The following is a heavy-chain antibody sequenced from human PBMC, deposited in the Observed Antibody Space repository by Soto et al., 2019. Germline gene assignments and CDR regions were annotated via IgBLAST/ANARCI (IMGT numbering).Heavy chain of an antibody. Sequence: QVQLVQSGAEVKKPGASVKVSCKASGYTFTSYDINWVRQATGQGLEWMGWMNPNSGNTGYAQKFQDRVTMTRNTSISTAYMDVSSLRYEDTAVYYCARGDEYCSSTSCYLSFRAHYYYYYGMDVWGQGTTVAVSS. CDR2: MNPNSGNT. CDR3: ARGDEYCSSTSCYLSFRAHYYYYYGMDV. V-gene: IGHV1-8*01. CDR1: GYTFTSYD. J-gene: IGHJ6*02. D-gene: IGHD2-2*01.